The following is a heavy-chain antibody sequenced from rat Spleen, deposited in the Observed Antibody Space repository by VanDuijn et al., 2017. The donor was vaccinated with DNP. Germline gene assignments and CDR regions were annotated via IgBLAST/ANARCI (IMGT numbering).Heavy chain of an antibody. Sequence: QVQLKESGPGLVQPSQTLSLTCTVSGLSLTSYHVSWVRQPPGKSLVWMGTIWAGGVTNYNSTVQSRLRISRDTSKSQVFLKMNSLQSEDTGTYYCARHTYGHFFDYWGQGVMVTVSS. CDR3: ARHTYGHFFDY. CDR2: IWAGGVT. D-gene: IGHD1-11*01. J-gene: IGHJ2*01. V-gene: IGHV2-72*01. CDR1: GLSLTSYH.